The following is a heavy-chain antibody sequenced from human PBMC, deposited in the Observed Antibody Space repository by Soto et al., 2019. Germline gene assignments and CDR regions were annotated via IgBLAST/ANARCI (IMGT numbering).Heavy chain of an antibody. Sequence: SWPTLVNPTQTLTLTCTFSGFSLSARGVGVGWIRQPPGKALEWLALIYWNDDKRYTPSLKSRLTITKDTSKNQVVLTMTNMDPVDXATYYCAHSPWGAAPDYWGQGTLVTVSS. CDR3: AHSPWGAAPDY. CDR2: IYWNDDK. V-gene: IGHV2-5*01. CDR1: GFSLSARGVG. D-gene: IGHD3-16*01. J-gene: IGHJ4*02.